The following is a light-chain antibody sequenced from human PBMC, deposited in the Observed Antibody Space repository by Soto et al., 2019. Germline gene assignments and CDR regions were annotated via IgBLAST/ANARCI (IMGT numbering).Light chain of an antibody. CDR1: QSVTNSY. J-gene: IGKJ2*01. Sequence: EVVLTQSPGTLSLFPGERATLSCRASQSVTNSYLAWYQQKPGQAPRPLIYGISNRATGIPDRFSGSGSGTDFTLTISRLEPEDFAVYYCQQYGSSPYTFGQGTKLEIK. CDR3: QQYGSSPYT. CDR2: GIS. V-gene: IGKV3-20*01.